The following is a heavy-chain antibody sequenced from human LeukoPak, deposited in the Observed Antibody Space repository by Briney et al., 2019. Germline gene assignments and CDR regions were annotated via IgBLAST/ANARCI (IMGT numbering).Heavy chain of an antibody. D-gene: IGHD3-22*01. CDR2: INHSGST. CDR1: GGSFSGYY. V-gene: IGHV4-34*01. CDR3: ARGYYYDRSFDY. J-gene: IGHJ4*02. Sequence: SGTLSLTCAVYGGSFSGYYWSWIRQPPGKGLEWIGEINHSGSTNYNPSLKSRVTISVDTSKNQFSLKLSSVTAADTAVYYCARGYYYDRSFDYWGQGTLVTVSS.